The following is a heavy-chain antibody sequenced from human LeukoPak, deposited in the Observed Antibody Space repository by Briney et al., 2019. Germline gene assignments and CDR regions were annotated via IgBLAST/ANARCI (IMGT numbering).Heavy chain of an antibody. CDR2: IKQDGSEK. J-gene: IGHJ4*02. V-gene: IGHV3-7*01. CDR3: ARTLRIAVAYYFDY. Sequence: QPGGSLRLSCAASGFTFSSYWMSWVRQAPGKGLEWVANIKQDGSEKYYVDSVKGRFTISRDNAKNSLYLQMNSLRAEDTAVYYCARTLRIAVAYYFDYWGQGTLITVSS. CDR1: GFTFSSYW. D-gene: IGHD6-19*01.